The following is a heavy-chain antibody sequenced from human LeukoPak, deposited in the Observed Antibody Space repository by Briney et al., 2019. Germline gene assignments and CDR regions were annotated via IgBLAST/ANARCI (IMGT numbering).Heavy chain of an antibody. D-gene: IGHD5-24*01. V-gene: IGHV4-39*01. CDR3: ARHSGEMATILDY. Sequence: SETLSLTCTVSGCSISSNTYYWGWIRQRPGMGLESIRSIYYSGSTDYNPSLKSRVTIPVETSKNQFSLKLSSVTAADTAVYYCARHSGEMATILDYWGQGTLVTVSS. J-gene: IGHJ4*02. CDR1: GCSISSNTYY. CDR2: IYYSGST.